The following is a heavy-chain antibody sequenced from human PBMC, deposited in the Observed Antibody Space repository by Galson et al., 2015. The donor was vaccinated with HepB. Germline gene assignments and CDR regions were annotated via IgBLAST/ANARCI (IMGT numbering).Heavy chain of an antibody. J-gene: IGHJ6*02. V-gene: IGHV3-7*03. CDR3: ARRISSVRGMITKPDYYYGIEV. CDR1: GFNFSSYC. CDR2: ITPDGSSN. D-gene: IGHD3-16*01. Sequence: LSLSCTASGFNFSSYCINRVPQAPGKGLERTAHITPDGSSNYYVAPVKRRFTISRDNAKDSVYLQCDSLRAEDTAVYYCARRISSVRGMITKPDYYYGIEVRGQGTTVTVAS.